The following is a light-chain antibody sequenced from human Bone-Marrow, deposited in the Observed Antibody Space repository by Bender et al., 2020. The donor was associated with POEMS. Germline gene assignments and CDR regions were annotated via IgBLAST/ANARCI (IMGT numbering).Light chain of an antibody. Sequence: QSALTQPASVSGSPGQSITISCIGTSSDVCGYDYVSWYQQHPGKAPKVIIYDVSNRPSGVSYRFSASKSDNTASLAITGLQAEDEGDYYCQSYDNSLGGWVFGGGTKLTVL. J-gene: IGLJ3*02. CDR3: QSYDNSLGGWV. CDR2: DVS. V-gene: IGLV2-14*03. CDR1: SSDVCGYDY.